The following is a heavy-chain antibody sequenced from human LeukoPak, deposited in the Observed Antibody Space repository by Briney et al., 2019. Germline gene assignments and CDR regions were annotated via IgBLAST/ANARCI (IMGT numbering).Heavy chain of an antibody. V-gene: IGHV4-59*11. CDR3: ARENYCTNGVCWAFDP. Sequence: PSETLSLTSTVSGGSISSHYWSWIRQPPGKGLEWIGYIYYSGSSSYNSSLKSRVTISVDTSKNQFSLQLSSVTAADTAVYYCARENYCTNGVCWAFDPWGQGTLVTVSS. D-gene: IGHD2-8*01. CDR1: GGSISSHY. CDR2: IYYSGSS. J-gene: IGHJ5*02.